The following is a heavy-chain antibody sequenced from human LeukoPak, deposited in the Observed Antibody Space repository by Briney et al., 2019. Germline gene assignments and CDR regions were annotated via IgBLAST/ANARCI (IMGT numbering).Heavy chain of an antibody. CDR1: GFTFSSYG. CDR3: AKACLGRRIQLWLRLNYYYMDV. D-gene: IGHD5-18*01. CDR2: IQYDGSNK. Sequence: GGSLRLSCAASGFTFSSYGMHRVRQAPGKGLEWVAFIQYDGSNKYYVDSVKGRFTISRDNSKNTLYLQMNSLRAEDTAVYYCAKACLGRRIQLWLRLNYYYMDVWGKGTTVTVSS. J-gene: IGHJ6*03. V-gene: IGHV3-30*02.